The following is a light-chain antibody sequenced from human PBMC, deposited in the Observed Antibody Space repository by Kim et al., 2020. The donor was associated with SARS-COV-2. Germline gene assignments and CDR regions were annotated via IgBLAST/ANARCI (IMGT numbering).Light chain of an antibody. CDR2: EDS. Sequence: VAPGQPARITCSGDKLGDKYVCWYQQKPGQSPVRVIYEDSRRPSGIPERFLGSNSGNTATLTISGTQAMDEADYYCQAWDSSTGVFGGGTQLTVL. J-gene: IGLJ3*02. CDR1: KLGDKY. CDR3: QAWDSSTGV. V-gene: IGLV3-1*01.